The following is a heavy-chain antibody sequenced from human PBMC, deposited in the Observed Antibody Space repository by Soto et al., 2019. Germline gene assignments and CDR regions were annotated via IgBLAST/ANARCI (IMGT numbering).Heavy chain of an antibody. CDR2: IYYSGST. V-gene: IGHV4-39*01. Sequence: SETLSLTCTVSGGSISSSSYYRGWIRQPPGKGLEWIGSIYYSGSTYYNPSLKSRVTISVDTSKNQFSLKLSSVTAADTAVYYCARLGLDSSSWYGGYYYGMDVWGQGTTVTVSS. CDR3: ARLGLDSSSWYGGYYYGMDV. D-gene: IGHD6-13*01. J-gene: IGHJ6*02. CDR1: GGSISSSSYY.